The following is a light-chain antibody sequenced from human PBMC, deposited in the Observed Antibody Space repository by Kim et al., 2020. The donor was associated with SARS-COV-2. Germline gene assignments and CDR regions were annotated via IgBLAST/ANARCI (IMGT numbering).Light chain of an antibody. CDR3: AAWDDSLSGVV. J-gene: IGLJ2*01. CDR1: SSNIGSNY. V-gene: IGLV1-47*01. CDR2: RNN. Sequence: GQRVTISCFGSSSNIGSNYVYWYQQFPGTAPKLLIYRNNQRPSGVPDRFSGSTSGTSASLAISGLRSEDEADYSCAAWDDSLSGVVFGGGTQLTVL.